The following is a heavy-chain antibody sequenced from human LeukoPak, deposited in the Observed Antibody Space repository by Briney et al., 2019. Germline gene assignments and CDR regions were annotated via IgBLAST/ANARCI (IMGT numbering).Heavy chain of an antibody. J-gene: IGHJ4*02. CDR2: ISYDGSDK. D-gene: IGHD2-21*02. Sequence: GGSLRLSCAASGFTFSSHAMHWVRQAPGKGLEWVAVISYDGSDKYYADSVKGRFTISRDNSKNTLYLQMNSLRAEDTAVYYCARDPGGDPYYFDYWGQGTLVTVSS. CDR3: ARDPGGDPYYFDY. V-gene: IGHV3-30-3*01. CDR1: GFTFSSHA.